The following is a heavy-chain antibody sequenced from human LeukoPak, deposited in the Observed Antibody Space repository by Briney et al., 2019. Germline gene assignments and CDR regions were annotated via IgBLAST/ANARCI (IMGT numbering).Heavy chain of an antibody. D-gene: IGHD5-18*01. CDR1: GGSFSGYY. CDR3: ARGPSYGRHYYYGMDV. CDR2: INHSGST. J-gene: IGHJ6*02. V-gene: IGHV4-34*01. Sequence: SETLSLTCAVYGGSFSGYYWSWIRQPPGKGLEWIGEINHSGSTNYNPSLKSRVTISVDTSKNQFSLKLSSVTAADTAMYYCARGPSYGRHYYYGMDVWGQGTTVTVSS.